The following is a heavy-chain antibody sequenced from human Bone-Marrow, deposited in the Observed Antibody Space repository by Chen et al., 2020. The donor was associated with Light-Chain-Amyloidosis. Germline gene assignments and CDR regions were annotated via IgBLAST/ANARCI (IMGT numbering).Heavy chain of an antibody. CDR3: ARGYSGYGNFDY. CDR1: GLTFSSHW. V-gene: IGHV3-74*01. CDR2: INGDGSNI. Sequence: EEQLVESGGGPVQPGGSLRLSCTASGLTFSSHWMHWVRQAPGKGLVWVSRINGDGSNIYYADSVKGRFTISRDNAKNTLYLQMNSLRAEDTAVYFCARGYSGYGNFDYWGQGTLVTVSS. J-gene: IGHJ4*02. D-gene: IGHD5-12*01.